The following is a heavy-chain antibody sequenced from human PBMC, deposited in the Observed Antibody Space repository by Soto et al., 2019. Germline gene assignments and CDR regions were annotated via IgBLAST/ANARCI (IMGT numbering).Heavy chain of an antibody. D-gene: IGHD3-3*01. J-gene: IGHJ6*02. V-gene: IGHV3-33*01. CDR2: IWYDGSNK. Sequence: PGGSLRLSCAASVFTFSSYGMHWGRQAPGKGLEWVAVIWYDGSNKCYADSVKGRFTISRDNSKNTLYLQMNSLRAEDTAVYYCARDPYDFWSGPLLSVYYYYGMDVWGQGTTVTVSS. CDR3: ARDPYDFWSGPLLSVYYYYGMDV. CDR1: VFTFSSYG.